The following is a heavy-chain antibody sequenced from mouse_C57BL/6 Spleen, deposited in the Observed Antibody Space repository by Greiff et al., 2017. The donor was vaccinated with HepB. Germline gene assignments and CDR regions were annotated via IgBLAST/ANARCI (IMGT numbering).Heavy chain of an antibody. Sequence: QVQLQQSGAELARPGASVKMSCKASGYTFTSYTMHWVKQRPGQGLEWIGYINPSSGYTKYNQKFKDKATLTADKSSSTAYMQLSSLTSEDSAVYYCARSDRLGRDYFDYWGQGTTITVSS. CDR3: ARSDRLGRDYFDY. V-gene: IGHV1-4*01. J-gene: IGHJ2*01. CDR2: INPSSGYT. CDR1: GYTFTSYT. D-gene: IGHD3-2*02.